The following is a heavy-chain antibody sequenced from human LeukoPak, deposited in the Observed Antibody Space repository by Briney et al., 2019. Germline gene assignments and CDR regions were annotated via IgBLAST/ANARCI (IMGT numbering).Heavy chain of an antibody. V-gene: IGHV3-15*01. J-gene: IGHJ4*02. D-gene: IGHD2-2*01. CDR3: TTDPFIGYCSSTSCQHFDY. CDR2: IKSKTDGGTT. Sequence: GGSLRLSCAASGFTFSNAWMSWVRQAPGKGLEWVGRIKSKTDGGTTDYAAPVKGRFTISRDDSKNTLYLQMSSLKTEDTAVYYCTTDPFIGYCSSTSCQHFDYWGQGTLVTVSS. CDR1: GFTFSNAW.